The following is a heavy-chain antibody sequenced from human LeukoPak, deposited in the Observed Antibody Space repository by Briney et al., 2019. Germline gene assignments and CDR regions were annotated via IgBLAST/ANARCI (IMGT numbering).Heavy chain of an antibody. CDR3: ARHVRDGYTFNWFDP. J-gene: IGHJ5*02. V-gene: IGHV4-39*01. Sequence: PSETLSLTCTVSGGSISSSSYYWGWIRQPPGKGLEWIGSIYYSGSTYYNPSLKSRVTISVDTSKNQFSLKLSSVTAADTAVYYCARHVRDGYTFNWFDPWGQGTLVTVSS. D-gene: IGHD5-24*01. CDR2: IYYSGST. CDR1: GGSISSSSYY.